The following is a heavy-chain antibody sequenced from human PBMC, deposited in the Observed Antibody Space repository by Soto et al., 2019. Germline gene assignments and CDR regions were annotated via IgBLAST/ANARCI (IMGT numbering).Heavy chain of an antibody. J-gene: IGHJ6*02. D-gene: IGHD6-13*01. CDR2: IYYSGST. V-gene: IGHV4-59*01. CDR3: AREVIAAAGPGMDV. Sequence: QVQLQESGPGLVKPSETLSLTCTVSGGSISSYYWSWIRQPPGKGLEWIGYIYYSGSTNYNPSLKSRVTXXVXTXXNQFSLKLSSVTAADTAVYYCAREVIAAAGPGMDVWGQGTTVTVSS. CDR1: GGSISSYY.